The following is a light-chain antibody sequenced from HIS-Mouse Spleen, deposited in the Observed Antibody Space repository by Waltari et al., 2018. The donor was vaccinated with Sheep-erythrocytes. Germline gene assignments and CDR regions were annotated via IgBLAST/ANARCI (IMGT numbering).Light chain of an antibody. CDR3: QAWDSSTAWV. V-gene: IGLV3-1*01. CDR2: QDS. CDR1: KLGDKS. J-gene: IGLJ3*02. Sequence: SYELTQPPSVSVSPGQTASITCPGDKLGDKSACWYKQKPGQSPVLVISQDSKRPSGIPERFSGSNSGNTATLTISGTQAMDEADYYCQAWDSSTAWVFGGGTKLTVL.